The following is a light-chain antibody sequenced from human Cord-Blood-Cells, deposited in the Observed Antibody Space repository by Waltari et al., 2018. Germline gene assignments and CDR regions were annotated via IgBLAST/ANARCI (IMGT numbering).Light chain of an antibody. CDR3: QQRSNWPWT. V-gene: IGKV3-11*01. CDR2: DAS. CDR1: QSVSSY. Sequence: EIALTQSPATLSLSPGERATLSCRASQSVSSYLAWYQQKPGQAPRLLIDDASNSATDIPARFSGSGSGTDFTLTISSLEPEDFAVYYCQQRSNWPWTFGQGTKVEIK. J-gene: IGKJ1*01.